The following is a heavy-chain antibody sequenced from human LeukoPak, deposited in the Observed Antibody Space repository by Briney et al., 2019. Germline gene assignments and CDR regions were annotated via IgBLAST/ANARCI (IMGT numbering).Heavy chain of an antibody. CDR1: GGSISNYY. V-gene: IGHV4-59*01. CDR2: IYYSGTT. J-gene: IGHJ5*02. Sequence: PAETLCLTCTVSGGSISNYYWTWIRQPPGKGLEWIGYIYYSGTTNYNPSLKSRVTISVDTSKNQFCLRLSSVTAADTAVYYCARVSAAAGSNWFDPWGQGNLVTVSS. CDR3: ARVSAAAGSNWFDP. D-gene: IGHD6-13*01.